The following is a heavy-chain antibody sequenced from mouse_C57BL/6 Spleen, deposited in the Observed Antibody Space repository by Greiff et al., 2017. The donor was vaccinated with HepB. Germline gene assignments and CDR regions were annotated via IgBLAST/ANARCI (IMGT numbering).Heavy chain of an antibody. CDR1: GFTFSSYA. V-gene: IGHV5-9-1*02. J-gene: IGHJ3*01. CDR3: TRDRFYYGTLFAY. CDR2: ISSGGDYI. Sequence: EVKLVESGAGLVKPGGSLKLSCAASGFTFSSYAMSRVRQTPEKRLEWVAYISSGGDYIYYADTVKGRFTISRDNARNTLYLQMSSLKSEDSAMYYCTRDRFYYGTLFAYWGQGTLVTVSA. D-gene: IGHD1-1*01.